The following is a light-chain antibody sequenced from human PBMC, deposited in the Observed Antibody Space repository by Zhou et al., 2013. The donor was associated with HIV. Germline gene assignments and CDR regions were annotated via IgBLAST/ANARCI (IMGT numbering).Light chain of an antibody. V-gene: IGKV3-15*01. CDR1: QSVDRD. CDR3: QHYYNWPYT. Sequence: DIVLTQFPGTLSLSPGERATFSCRASQSVDRDSVAWYQQKPGQTPGLLIRGVSTRAAGVPARFSGSGSGTEFTLTITTMQSEDFAVYYCQHYYNWPYTFGQGTKLEIK. CDR2: GVS. J-gene: IGKJ2*01.